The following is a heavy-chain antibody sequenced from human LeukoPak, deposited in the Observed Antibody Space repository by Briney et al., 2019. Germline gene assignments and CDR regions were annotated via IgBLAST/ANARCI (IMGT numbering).Heavy chain of an antibody. CDR1: GGSMSGLH. J-gene: IGHJ5*02. CDR2: ISYNGNT. Sequence: SETLSLTCTVSGGSMSGLHWSSIRQPPGKGLECIAYISYNGNTNYNPSLKSRVTISIETSKTQFSLNLRSLTAADTAIYYCAKGDGYNPSWGQGTLVTVSS. D-gene: IGHD5-24*01. CDR3: AKGDGYNPS. V-gene: IGHV4-59*11.